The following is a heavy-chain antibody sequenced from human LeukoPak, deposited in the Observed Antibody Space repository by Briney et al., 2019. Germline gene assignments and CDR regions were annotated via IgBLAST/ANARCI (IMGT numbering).Heavy chain of an antibody. CDR2: ISISSSTI. CDR1: GFIFSSYS. D-gene: IGHD3-10*02. V-gene: IGHV3-48*04. CDR3: AELGITMIGGV. Sequence: GGSLRLSCAASGFIFSSYSMNWVRQAPGKGLEWVSYISISSSTIYYADSVKGRFTISRDNAKNSLYLQMNSLRAEDTAVYYCAELGITMIGGVWGKGTTVTISS. J-gene: IGHJ6*04.